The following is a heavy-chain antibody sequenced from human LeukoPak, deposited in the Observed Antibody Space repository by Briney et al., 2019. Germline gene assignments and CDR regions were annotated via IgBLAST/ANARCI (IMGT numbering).Heavy chain of an antibody. J-gene: IGHJ4*02. CDR2: ISGSNDNT. V-gene: IGHV3-23*01. D-gene: IGHD6-13*01. CDR3: ARSVLATAGPDY. CDR1: GFTFSSYA. Sequence: GGSLRLSCAASGFTFSSYAMGWVRQAPGKGLEWVSSISGSNDNTYYADSVKGRFTISRDNSNNTLYLQMNSLRAEDTAVFYCARSVLATAGPDYWGQGTLVTVSS.